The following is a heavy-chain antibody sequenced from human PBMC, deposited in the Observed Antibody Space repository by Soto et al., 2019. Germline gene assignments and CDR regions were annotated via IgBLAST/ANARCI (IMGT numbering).Heavy chain of an antibody. J-gene: IGHJ4*02. V-gene: IGHV4-59*01. CDR1: GGSISSYY. CDR2: IYYSGST. D-gene: IGHD5-12*01. CDR3: ARDSKRGYSGYDKLDY. Sequence: SETLSLTCTVSGGSISSYYWSWIRQPPGKGLEWIGYIYYSGSTNSNPSLKSRVTISVDTSKNQFSLKLSSVTDADTAVYYCARDSKRGYSGYDKLDYWGQGTLVTVSS.